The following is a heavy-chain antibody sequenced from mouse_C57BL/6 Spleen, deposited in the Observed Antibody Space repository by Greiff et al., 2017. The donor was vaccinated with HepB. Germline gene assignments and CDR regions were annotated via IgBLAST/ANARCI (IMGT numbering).Heavy chain of an antibody. Sequence: QVQLKQSGPELVKPGASVKISCKASGYAFSSSWMNWVKQRPGKGLEWIGRIYPGDGDTNYNGKFKGKATLTADKSSSTAYMQLSSLTSEDSAVYVCARSGYYGSSYGDFDYWGQGTTLTVSS. CDR2: IYPGDGDT. J-gene: IGHJ2*01. CDR1: GYAFSSSW. V-gene: IGHV1-82*01. CDR3: ARSGYYGSSYGDFDY. D-gene: IGHD1-1*01.